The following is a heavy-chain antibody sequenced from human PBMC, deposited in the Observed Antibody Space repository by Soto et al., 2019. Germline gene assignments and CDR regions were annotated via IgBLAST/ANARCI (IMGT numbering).Heavy chain of an antibody. Sequence: LRLSCAASGFTFSSYGMHWVRQAPGKGLEWVAVISYDGSNKYYADSVKGRFTISRDNSKNTLYLQMNSLRAEDTAVYYCAKSGYGGSRSNWFDPWGQGTLVTVSS. CDR3: AKSGYGGSRSNWFDP. CDR2: ISYDGSNK. D-gene: IGHD4-17*01. J-gene: IGHJ5*02. CDR1: GFTFSSYG. V-gene: IGHV3-30*18.